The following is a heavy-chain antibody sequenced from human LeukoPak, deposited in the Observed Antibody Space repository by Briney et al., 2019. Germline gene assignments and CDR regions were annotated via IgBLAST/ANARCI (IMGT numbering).Heavy chain of an antibody. V-gene: IGHV4-34*01. J-gene: IGHJ4*02. D-gene: IGHD3-22*01. CDR3: ARASGYYHNFDY. Sequence: PSETLSLTCAVYGGSFSGYYWSWIRQPPGKGLEWIGEINHSGSTNYNPSLKSRVTISVDTSKNQFSLKLSSVTAADTAVYYCARASGYYHNFDYWGQGTLVTVSS. CDR2: INHSGST. CDR1: GGSFSGYY.